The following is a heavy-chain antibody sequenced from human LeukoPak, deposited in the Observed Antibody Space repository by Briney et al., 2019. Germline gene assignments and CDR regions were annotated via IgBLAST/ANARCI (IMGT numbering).Heavy chain of an antibody. V-gene: IGHV1-69*06. CDR1: GYTFTSYG. J-gene: IGHJ4*02. Sequence: GASVKVSCKASGYTFTSYGISWVRQAPGQGLEWMGGIIPIFGTANYAQKFQGRVTITADKSTSTAYIELSSLRSEDTAVYYCARGRWDPLGYFDYWGQGTLVTVSS. CDR3: ARGRWDPLGYFDY. CDR2: IIPIFGTA. D-gene: IGHD1-26*01.